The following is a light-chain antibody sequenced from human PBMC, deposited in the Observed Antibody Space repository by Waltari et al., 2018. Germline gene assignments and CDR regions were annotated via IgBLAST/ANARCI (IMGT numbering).Light chain of an antibody. CDR3: AYYTGGSTLVL. Sequence: QSALTQAASVSGSPGQSITISCPGTNSDLGRYAYVSWYQQHPGKAPKLGIYDFNNRPSGVSNRFSVSKSDTTASLTISGLQAEDEADYYCAYYTGGSTLVLFGGVTRLTVL. CDR2: DFN. V-gene: IGLV2-14*03. CDR1: NSDLGRYAY. J-gene: IGLJ3*02.